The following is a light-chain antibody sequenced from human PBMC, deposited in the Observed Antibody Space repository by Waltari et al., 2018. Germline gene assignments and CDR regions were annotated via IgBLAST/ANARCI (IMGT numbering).Light chain of an antibody. V-gene: IGLV4-69*01. J-gene: IGLJ3*02. CDR3: QTGGHGTWV. Sequence: QLVLTQSPSASASLGASVKLTCTLDSGHSTNVIAWLQPQPEKGPRFLMRVHSDGSHSKGDGIPDRFSGSSSGTARHLTISSLQSEDEADYYCQTGGHGTWVFGGGTKLTVL. CDR2: VHSDGSH. CDR1: SGHSTNV.